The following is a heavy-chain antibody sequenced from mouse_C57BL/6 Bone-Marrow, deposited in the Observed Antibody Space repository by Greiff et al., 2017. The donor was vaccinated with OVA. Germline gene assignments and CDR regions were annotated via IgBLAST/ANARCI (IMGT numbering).Heavy chain of an antibody. CDR3: TRGAYYYGSSFAY. V-gene: IGHV14-4*01. CDR1: GFNIKDDY. Sequence: VQLQQSGAELVRPGASVKLSCTASGFNIKDDYMHWVKQRPEQGLEWIGWIDPDNGDTEYASKFQGKATITADKPSNTAYLQLSSLTSEDTADYSCTRGAYYYGSSFAYWGRGTRVTVSA. CDR2: IDPDNGDT. D-gene: IGHD1-1*01. J-gene: IGHJ3*01.